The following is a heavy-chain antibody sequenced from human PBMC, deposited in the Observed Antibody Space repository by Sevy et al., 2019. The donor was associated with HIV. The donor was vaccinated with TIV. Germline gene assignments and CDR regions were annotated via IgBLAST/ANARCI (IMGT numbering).Heavy chain of an antibody. J-gene: IGHJ4*02. V-gene: IGHV1-8*01. CDR1: GYTFTSYD. D-gene: IGHD3-10*01. Sequence: ASMKVSCKASGYTFTSYDINWVRQATGQGLEWMGWMNPNSGNTGYAQKFQGRVTMTRNTSISTAYMELSSLRSEDTAVYYCARGLGYYYGSGSYPGDWGQGTLVTVSS. CDR3: ARGLGYYYGSGSYPGD. CDR2: MNPNSGNT.